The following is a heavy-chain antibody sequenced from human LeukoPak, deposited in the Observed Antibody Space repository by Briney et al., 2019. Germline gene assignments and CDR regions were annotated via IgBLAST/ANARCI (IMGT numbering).Heavy chain of an antibody. J-gene: IGHJ4*02. CDR2: IIPILGIA. Sequence: ASVKVSCKASGGTFSSYAISWGRQAPGQGLEWMGRIIPILGIANYAQKFQGRVTITADKSTSTAYMELSSLRSEDTAVYYCARSPGIAARPFDYWGQGTLVTVSS. CDR3: ARSPGIAARPFDY. CDR1: GGTFSSYA. V-gene: IGHV1-69*04. D-gene: IGHD6-6*01.